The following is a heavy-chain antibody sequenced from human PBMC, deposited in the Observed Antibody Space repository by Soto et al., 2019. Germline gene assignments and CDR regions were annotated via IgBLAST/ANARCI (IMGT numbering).Heavy chain of an antibody. CDR2: IYYSGST. CDR3: ARVPTTVTTLYYYYYYLMDV. Sequence: SETLSLTCTVSGGSISSGGYYWSWIRQHPGKGLEWIGYIYYSGSTYYNPSLKSRVTISVDTSKNQFSLKLSSVTAADTAVYYCARVPTTVTTLYYYYYYLMDVWGQGTTVTVSS. J-gene: IGHJ6*02. D-gene: IGHD4-17*01. CDR1: GGSISSGGYY. V-gene: IGHV4-31*03.